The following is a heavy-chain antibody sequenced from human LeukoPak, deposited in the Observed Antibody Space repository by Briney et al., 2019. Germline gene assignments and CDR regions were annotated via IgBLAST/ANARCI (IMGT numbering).Heavy chain of an antibody. V-gene: IGHV3-7*01. CDR2: IKQDGSEK. Sequence: GGSLRLSCAASGFTFSSYWMSWVRQAPGKGLEWVANIKQDGSEKYYVDSVKGRFTISRDNAKNSLYLQMNSLRAEDTAVYYRARGYYDILTGYKNDYWGQGTLVTVSS. D-gene: IGHD3-9*01. CDR1: GFTFSSYW. CDR3: ARGYYDILTGYKNDY. J-gene: IGHJ4*02.